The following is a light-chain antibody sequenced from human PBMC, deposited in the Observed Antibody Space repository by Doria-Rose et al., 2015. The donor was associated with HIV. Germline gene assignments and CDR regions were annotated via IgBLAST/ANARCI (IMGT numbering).Light chain of an antibody. CDR2: DAS. Sequence: SLSPGERATLSCRASQSVSSYLVWYQQKPGQAPRLLIYDASNRATGIPARFSGSGSGTDFTLTISSLEPEDLAVYYCQQRSNSFGQGTRLEIK. V-gene: IGKV3-11*01. J-gene: IGKJ5*01. CDR3: QQRSNS. CDR1: QSVSSY.